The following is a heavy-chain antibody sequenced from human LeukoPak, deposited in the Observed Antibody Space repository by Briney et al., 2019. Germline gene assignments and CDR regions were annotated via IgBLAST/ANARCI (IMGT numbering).Heavy chain of an antibody. CDR3: ARGYSYGSDYYYGMDV. J-gene: IGHJ6*02. D-gene: IGHD5-18*01. CDR2: INPSGGVS. CDR1: GYTFTSYY. V-gene: IGHV1-46*01. Sequence: ASVKVSCKASGYTFTSYYLHWVRQAPGQGLEWMGMINPSGGVSNYAQKFQGRVTMTTDTSTSTAYMELRSLRSDDTAVYYCARGYSYGSDYYYGMDVWGQGTTVTVSS.